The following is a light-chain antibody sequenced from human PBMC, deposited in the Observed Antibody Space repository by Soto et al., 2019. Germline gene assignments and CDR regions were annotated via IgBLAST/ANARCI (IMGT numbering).Light chain of an antibody. Sequence: EILMTQSPATLSVSPGERATLSCRASESVRRNLAWYQQKPGQAPRVLIYDASTRATSIPARFSGSGSGTDFTLTISSLQSEDFAVYYCQQYNQWSTFGQGTKVELK. CDR2: DAS. V-gene: IGKV3-15*01. CDR3: QQYNQWST. CDR1: ESVRRN. J-gene: IGKJ1*01.